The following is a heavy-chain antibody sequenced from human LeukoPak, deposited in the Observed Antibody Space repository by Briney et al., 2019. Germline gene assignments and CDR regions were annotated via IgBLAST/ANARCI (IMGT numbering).Heavy chain of an antibody. V-gene: IGHV1-2*02. CDR2: VNSKSGGT. Sequence: GASVNVSFKCSVYTFTYYYIHWVRQAPCQGLEWMGWVNSKSGGTNYAQKFQGRVTMTRDTSISTAYMELRSDDTAVYYCATLGISGYFRDYWGQGTLVTVSS. D-gene: IGHD3-22*01. CDR1: VYTFTYYY. CDR3: ATLGISGYFRDY. J-gene: IGHJ4*02.